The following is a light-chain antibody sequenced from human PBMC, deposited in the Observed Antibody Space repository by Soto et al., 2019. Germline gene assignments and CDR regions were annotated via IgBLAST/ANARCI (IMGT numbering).Light chain of an antibody. V-gene: IGLV2-14*01. CDR2: EVS. J-gene: IGLJ1*01. CDR3: SSYTSSSTQV. CDR1: SSDVGGYNY. Sequence: QYALTQPASVSGSPGQSITISCTGNSSDVGGYNYVSWYQQHPGKAPKLMIYEVSNRPSGVSNRFSGSKSGNTASLTISGLQAEDEADYYCSSYTSSSTQVFGTGTKVTVL.